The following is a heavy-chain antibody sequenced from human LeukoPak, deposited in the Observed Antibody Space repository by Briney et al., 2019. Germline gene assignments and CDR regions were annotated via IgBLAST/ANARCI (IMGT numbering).Heavy chain of an antibody. D-gene: IGHD5-18*01. V-gene: IGHV3-30-3*01. J-gene: IGHJ6*02. CDR1: GFTFSSYA. CDR3: ARTEDTAMVKGFYGMDV. CDR2: ISYDGSNK. Sequence: GRSLRHSCAASGFTFSSYAMHWVRQAPGKGLEWVAVISYDGSNKYYADSVKGRFTISRDNSKNTLYLQMNSLRAEDTAVYYCARTEDTAMVKGFYGMDVWGQGTTVTVSS.